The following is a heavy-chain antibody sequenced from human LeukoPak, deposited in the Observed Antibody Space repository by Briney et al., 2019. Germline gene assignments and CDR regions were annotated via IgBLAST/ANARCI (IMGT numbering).Heavy chain of an antibody. CDR3: AKDRRSSTSLLFDY. V-gene: IGHV3-9*03. Sequence: GGSLRLSCAASGFTFDDYATHWVRQAPGKGLEWVAGISWNSGSIGXADSXXGRFTISRDNAKTSLYLQMNSLRAEDMALYYCAKDRRSSTSLLFDYWGQRTLVTVSS. CDR2: ISWNSGSI. J-gene: IGHJ4*02. CDR1: GFTFDDYA. D-gene: IGHD2-2*01.